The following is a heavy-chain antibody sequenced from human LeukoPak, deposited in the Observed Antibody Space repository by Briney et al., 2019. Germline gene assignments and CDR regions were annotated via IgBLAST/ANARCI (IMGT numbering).Heavy chain of an antibody. Sequence: GGSLRLSCAASGFTFSSYAMSWVRQAPGEGVEWGSAITGSGGSTYYADSVKGRFTISRDNSKNTPYLQMNSLRAEDTAVYCCGKDALLLWFGDSHFDYWGQGTLVTVSS. CDR1: GFTFSSYA. D-gene: IGHD3-10*01. J-gene: IGHJ4*02. CDR2: ITGSGGST. V-gene: IGHV3-23*01. CDR3: GKDALLLWFGDSHFDY.